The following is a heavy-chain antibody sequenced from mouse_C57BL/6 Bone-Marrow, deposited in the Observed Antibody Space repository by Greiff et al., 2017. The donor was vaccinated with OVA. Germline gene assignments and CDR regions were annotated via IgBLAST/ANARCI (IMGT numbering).Heavy chain of an antibody. CDR2: INPNYGTT. J-gene: IGHJ2*01. Sequence: EVQLQQSGPELVKPGASVKISCKASGYSFTDYNMNWVKQSTGKSLEWIGVINPNYGTTSYNQKFKGKATLTVDQSSSTAYMQLNSLTSEDSAVYYCARSIIFLYYYGSSFDYWGQGTTLTVSS. D-gene: IGHD1-1*01. CDR1: GYSFTDYN. V-gene: IGHV1-39*01. CDR3: ARSIIFLYYYGSSFDY.